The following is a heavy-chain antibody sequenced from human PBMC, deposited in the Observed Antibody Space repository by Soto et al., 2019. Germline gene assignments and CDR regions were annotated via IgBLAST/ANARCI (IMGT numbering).Heavy chain of an antibody. V-gene: IGHV4-59*01. CDR1: GGSISGSY. J-gene: IGHJ4*02. Sequence: PSETLSLTCSVSGGSISGSYWSWIRQSPGKGLEWLGYVYYTGSTNYSPSLRSRVSISVDTSKNEFSLKLLSVTTADTAVYFCAAGEASSRNLAPYYLDFWGQGTLVTVSS. CDR3: AAGEASSRNLAPYYLDF. D-gene: IGHD6-13*01. CDR2: VYYTGST.